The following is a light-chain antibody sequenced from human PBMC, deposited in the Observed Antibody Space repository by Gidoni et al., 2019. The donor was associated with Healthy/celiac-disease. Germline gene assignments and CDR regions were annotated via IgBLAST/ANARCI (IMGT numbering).Light chain of an antibody. CDR3: QQYYSTPFT. J-gene: IGKJ3*01. CDR1: QSVLYSSNNKNY. Sequence: DIVMTPSPDSLAVSLGERATINGKSSQSVLYSSNNKNYLAWYQQKPGQPPKLLIYWASTRESGVPDRFSGSGSGTDFTLTISSLQAEDVAVYYCQQYYSTPFTFGPGTKVDIK. V-gene: IGKV4-1*01. CDR2: WAS.